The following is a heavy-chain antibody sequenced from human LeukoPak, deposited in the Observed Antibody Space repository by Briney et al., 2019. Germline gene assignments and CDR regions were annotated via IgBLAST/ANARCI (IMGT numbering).Heavy chain of an antibody. Sequence: GASLQISCKGSGSIFTSYWIGWVRQMPGKGLEWMGIIYPGDSDTRYSPSFQGQVTISADKSISTAYLQWSSLKASDTAMYYCARLGGIQLWRSNIDYWGQGTLVTVSS. V-gene: IGHV5-51*01. D-gene: IGHD5-18*01. CDR2: IYPGDSDT. J-gene: IGHJ4*02. CDR3: ARLGGIQLWRSNIDY. CDR1: GSIFTSYW.